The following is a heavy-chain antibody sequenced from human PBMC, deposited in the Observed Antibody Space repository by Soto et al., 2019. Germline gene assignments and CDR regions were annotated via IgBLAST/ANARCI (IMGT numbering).Heavy chain of an antibody. CDR2: IKSDGSST. V-gene: IGHV3-74*01. CDR1: GFTFSDYW. CDR3: AKGAYYYYMDV. Sequence: GGSLRLSCAASGFTFSDYWMHWVRQAPGKGLVWVSRIKSDGSSTSYADSVKGRFTTSRDNAKNTLHLQVNSQRAEDTAVYYCAKGAYYYYMDVWGKGTTVTVSS. J-gene: IGHJ6*03.